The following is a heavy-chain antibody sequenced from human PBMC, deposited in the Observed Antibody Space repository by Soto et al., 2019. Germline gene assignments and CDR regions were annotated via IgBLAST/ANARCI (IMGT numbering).Heavy chain of an antibody. Sequence: VASVKVSCKVSGGTLSSETISWLRQAPGQGLEWMGRIIPLLGIGNYAQKFQGRVTITEDISTNTGYMELSSLTSQDTAVYYCARRGAARRRLYYYYMDVWGKGTTVTVSS. CDR3: ARRGAARRRLYYYYMDV. CDR1: GGTLSSET. V-gene: IGHV1-69*02. D-gene: IGHD6-6*01. CDR2: IIPLLGIG. J-gene: IGHJ6*03.